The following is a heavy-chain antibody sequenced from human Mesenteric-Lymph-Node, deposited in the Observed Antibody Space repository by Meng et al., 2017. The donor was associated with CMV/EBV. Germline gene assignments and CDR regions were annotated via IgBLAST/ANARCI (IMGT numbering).Heavy chain of an antibody. Sequence: SETLSLTCTVSGGSISSGDYYWSWIRQPPGKGLEWIGYIYYSGSTYYNPSLKSRVTISVDTSKNQFSLELRFVTAADTAVYYCARDPVGMDVWGQGTTVTVSS. CDR2: IYYSGST. V-gene: IGHV4-30-4*08. CDR3: ARDPVGMDV. CDR1: GGSISSGDYY. J-gene: IGHJ6*02.